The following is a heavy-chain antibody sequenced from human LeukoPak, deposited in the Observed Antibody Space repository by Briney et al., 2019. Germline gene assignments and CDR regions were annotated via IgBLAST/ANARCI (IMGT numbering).Heavy chain of an antibody. D-gene: IGHD4-17*01. CDR3: ARGRDYGDYPAGY. CDR1: GFTFSSYW. J-gene: IGHJ4*02. CDR2: INSDGSST. Sequence: WGSLRLSCAASGFTFSSYWMHWVRQAPGKGLVWVSRINSDGSSTSYADSVKGRFTISRDNAKNTLYLQMNSLRAEDTAAYYCARGRDYGDYPAGYWGQGTLVTVSS. V-gene: IGHV3-74*01.